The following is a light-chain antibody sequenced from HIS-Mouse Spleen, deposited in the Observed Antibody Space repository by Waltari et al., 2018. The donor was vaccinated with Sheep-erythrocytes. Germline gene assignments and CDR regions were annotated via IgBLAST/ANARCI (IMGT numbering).Light chain of an antibody. CDR2: EGS. V-gene: IGLV2-23*01. CDR1: SSHLWSDNL. CDR3: CSYAGSSTPWV. J-gene: IGLJ3*02. Sequence: QSALTQPASVSGSPGQSITISCTGTSSHLWSDNLVSSYQQYPGKAPKLMIYEGSKRPSGVSNRFSGSKSGNTASLTISGLQAEDEADYYCCSYAGSSTPWVFGGGTKLTVL.